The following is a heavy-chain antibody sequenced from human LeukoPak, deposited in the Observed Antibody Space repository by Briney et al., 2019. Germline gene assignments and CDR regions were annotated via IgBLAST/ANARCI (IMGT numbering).Heavy chain of an antibody. D-gene: IGHD2-8*01. V-gene: IGHV1-46*01. CDR3: ARDLGYCTNGVCYNYFDY. J-gene: IGHJ4*02. Sequence: ASVKVSCKASGYTFTSYYMHWVRQAPGQGLEWMGIINPSGGSTSYAQKFQGRVTMTRDMSTSTVYMELSSLSSEDTAVYYCARDLGYCTNGVCYNYFDYWGQGTLVTVSS. CDR2: INPSGGST. CDR1: GYTFTSYY.